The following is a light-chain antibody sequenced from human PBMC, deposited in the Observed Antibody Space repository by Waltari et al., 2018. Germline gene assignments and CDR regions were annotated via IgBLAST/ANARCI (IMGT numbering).Light chain of an antibody. CDR1: SSNIGKYKL. V-gene: IGLV2-23*02. Sequence: QSALTQPASVSGSPGQSITISCTGDSSNIGKYKLISWYQLSPGKAPNLVIFEVYKRPSGASIRFSGAKSGNTASLTISGLQADDEGDYYCCSYAGGGSLIFGGGTKLTV. CDR2: EVY. CDR3: CSYAGGGSLI. J-gene: IGLJ2*01.